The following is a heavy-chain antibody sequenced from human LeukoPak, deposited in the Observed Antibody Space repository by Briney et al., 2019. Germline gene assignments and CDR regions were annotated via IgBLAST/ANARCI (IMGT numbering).Heavy chain of an antibody. D-gene: IGHD4-17*01. J-gene: IGHJ6*03. CDR3: ARDHETTGSLYYYYYMDV. CDR2: INPNSGGT. CDR1: GYTFTGYY. Sequence: ASVKVSCKASGYTFTGYYMHWVRQAPGQGLEWMGWINPNSGGTNYAQKFQGRVTMTRDTSISTAYMELSRLRSDDTAVYYCARDHETTGSLYYYYYMDVWGKGTTVTVSS. V-gene: IGHV1-2*02.